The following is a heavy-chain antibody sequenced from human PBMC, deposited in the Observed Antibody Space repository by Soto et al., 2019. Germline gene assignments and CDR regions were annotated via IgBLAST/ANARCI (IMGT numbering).Heavy chain of an antibody. CDR3: ARDTQGPYCYIDY. CDR1: GFTFSNYA. Sequence: PGGSLRLSCAASGFTFSNYAMHWVRQAPGQGLEWMAIISADGNSKHYADSVKGRFTISRDNSRNTLFLQVNSPRPEDTAVYYCARDTQGPYCYIDYWGQGTPVTVSS. J-gene: IGHJ4*02. CDR2: ISADGNSK. V-gene: IGHV3-30-3*01. D-gene: IGHD2-15*01.